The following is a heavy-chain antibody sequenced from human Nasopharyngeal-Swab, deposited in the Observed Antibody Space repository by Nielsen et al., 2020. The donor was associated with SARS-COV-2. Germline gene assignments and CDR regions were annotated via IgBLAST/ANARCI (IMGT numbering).Heavy chain of an antibody. Sequence: SVKVSCKASGFTFTSSAVQWVRQARGQRLEWIGWIVVDSGNTNYAQKFQERVTITRDMSTSTAYMELSSLRSEDTAVYYCAAAKAARQGYYYYGMDVWGQGTTVTVSS. CDR3: AAAKAARQGYYYYGMDV. D-gene: IGHD6-6*01. CDR2: IVVDSGNT. J-gene: IGHJ6*02. V-gene: IGHV1-58*01. CDR1: GFTFTSSA.